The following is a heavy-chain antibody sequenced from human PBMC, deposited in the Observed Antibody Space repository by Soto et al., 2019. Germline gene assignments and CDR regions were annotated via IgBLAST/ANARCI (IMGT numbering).Heavy chain of an antibody. J-gene: IGHJ5*02. Sequence: QLQLQESGPGLVKPSETLSLTCTVSGGSISSSSYYWGWIRQPPGKGLEWIGSFYYSGSTYYNPSLKSRVTISVDTSKNQFSLKLSSVTAADTAVYYCARQWGIVVVVAATWFDPWGQGTLVTVSS. CDR3: ARQWGIVVVVAATWFDP. CDR2: FYYSGST. CDR1: GGSISSSSYY. V-gene: IGHV4-39*01. D-gene: IGHD2-15*01.